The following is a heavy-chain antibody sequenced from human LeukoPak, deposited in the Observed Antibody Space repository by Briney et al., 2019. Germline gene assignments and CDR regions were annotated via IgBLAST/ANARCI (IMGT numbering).Heavy chain of an antibody. CDR3: ARGPPRGKYYYMDV. V-gene: IGHV3-13*01. CDR2: IGTASDT. CDR1: GFTFSSFD. Sequence: PGRSLRLACAAAGFTFSSFDMHSVSQPTGQGLEWVSTIGTASDTYYPGSVEGRFTLSRDNAKNSLYLQMNSLTAGDTGVYYCARGPPRGKYYYMDVWGKGTTVTVSS. J-gene: IGHJ6*03. D-gene: IGHD1-1*01.